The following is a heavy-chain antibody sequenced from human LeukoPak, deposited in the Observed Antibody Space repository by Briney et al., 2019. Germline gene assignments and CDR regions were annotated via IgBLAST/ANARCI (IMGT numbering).Heavy chain of an antibody. Sequence: GGSLRLSCAASGFTFSSYAMHWVRQAPGKGLEWVAVISYDGSNKYYADSVKGRFTISRDNSKNTLYLQMNSLRAEDTAVYYCARESEAFDIWGQGTMVTVSS. CDR1: GFTFSSYA. J-gene: IGHJ3*02. CDR2: ISYDGSNK. V-gene: IGHV3-30*04. CDR3: ARESEAFDI.